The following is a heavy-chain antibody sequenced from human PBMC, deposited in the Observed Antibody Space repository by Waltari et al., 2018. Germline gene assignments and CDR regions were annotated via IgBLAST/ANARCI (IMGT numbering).Heavy chain of an antibody. V-gene: IGHV1-69*08. J-gene: IGHJ4*02. D-gene: IGHD2-15*01. CDR2: IIPILGIA. CDR3: ARDDGYCSGGSCYLVDY. CDR1: GGTFSSST. Sequence: QVQLVQSGAEVKKPGSSVKVSCKASGGTFSSSTISWVRQAPGQGLEWMGRIIPILGIANYAQKFQGRVTITADKSTSTAYMELSSLRSEDTAVYYCARDDGYCSGGSCYLVDYWGQGTLVTVSS.